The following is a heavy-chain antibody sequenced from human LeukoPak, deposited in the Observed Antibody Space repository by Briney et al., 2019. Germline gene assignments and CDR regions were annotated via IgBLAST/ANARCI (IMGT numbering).Heavy chain of an antibody. J-gene: IGHJ4*02. CDR2: IKQDGSEK. D-gene: IGHD6-19*01. CDR3: SRSSIAVAWN. Sequence: GGSLRLSCAASGFTFSTYGMHWVRQAPGKGLEWVANIKQDGSEKFYVDSVRGRFTISRDNAKNSLYLQMNSLRAEDTAIYYCSRSSIAVAWNWGQGTLVTVSS. CDR1: GFTFSTYG. V-gene: IGHV3-7*01.